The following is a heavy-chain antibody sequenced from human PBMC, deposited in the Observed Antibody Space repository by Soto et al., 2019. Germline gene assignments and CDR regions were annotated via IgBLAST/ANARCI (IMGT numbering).Heavy chain of an antibody. D-gene: IGHD4-17*01. CDR3: ARSLEGTTVTNWFDP. CDR2: ITPVFGTA. V-gene: IGHV1-69*01. CDR1: ADTFNSYS. Sequence: QVQLVQSGAEVKKPGSSVNVSCKASADTFNSYSLSWLIQAPGQRLEWMGGITPVFGTADYAQSFEDRLTITADDSTSTVYMELSSLRSDDTAVYYCARSLEGTTVTNWFDPWGQGALVTVSS. J-gene: IGHJ5*02.